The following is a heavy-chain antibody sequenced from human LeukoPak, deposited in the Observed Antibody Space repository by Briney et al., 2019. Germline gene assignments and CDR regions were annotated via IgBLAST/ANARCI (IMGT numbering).Heavy chain of an antibody. CDR1: GGSISSGDYY. CDR3: ARGKRRVLYAGFDY. V-gene: IGHV4-30-4*08. J-gene: IGHJ4*02. CDR2: IYYSGST. D-gene: IGHD2/OR15-2a*01. Sequence: SQTLSLTCTVSGGSISSGDYYWSWIRQPPGKGLEWIGYIYYSGSTYYNPSPKSRVTISVDTSKNQFSLKLSSVTAADTAVYYCARGKRRVLYAGFDYWGQGTLVSVSS.